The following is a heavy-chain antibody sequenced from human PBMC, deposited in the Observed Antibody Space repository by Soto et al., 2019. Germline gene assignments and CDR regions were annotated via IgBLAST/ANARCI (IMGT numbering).Heavy chain of an antibody. CDR1: GAPISTGNW. V-gene: IGHV4-4*02. CDR2: IYHGGNT. D-gene: IGHD3-22*01. CDR3: ARHSSYYYDSSAYYDS. Sequence: QVHLQESGPRLVQSSGTLSLTCGVSGAPISTGNWWTWVRQPPGKGLEWIGEIYHGGNTNYRPSLKSRLTISVDKSKNQFSLRLSSVSAADTAVYYCARHSSYYYDSSAYYDSWGQGTLVTVSS. J-gene: IGHJ5*01.